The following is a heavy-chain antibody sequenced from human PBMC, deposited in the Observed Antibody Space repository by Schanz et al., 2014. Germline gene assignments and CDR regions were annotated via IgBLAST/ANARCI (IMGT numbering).Heavy chain of an antibody. CDR2: IGVDGTTT. J-gene: IGHJ5*01. Sequence: EVKMVESGGGLVKPGGSLRLSCLASGFAFSSYGMNWLRQAPGKGLEWVSVIGVDGTTTYYADSVKGRFTISRDNSKNTLYLQMNSLRAEDTAVYYCAKTPREYCNYDNCPNWFDSWGQGTLVTVSS. V-gene: IGHV3-23*04. D-gene: IGHD2-15*01. CDR1: GFAFSSYG. CDR3: AKTPREYCNYDNCPNWFDS.